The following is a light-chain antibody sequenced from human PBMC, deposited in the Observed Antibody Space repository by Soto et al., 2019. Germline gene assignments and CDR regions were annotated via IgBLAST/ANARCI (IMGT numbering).Light chain of an antibody. CDR3: QQYGRSPFT. Sequence: EIVLTLSPVTLSLSPGERATLSCRASQSVSSNNLAWYQQRPGQAPRVVIYGASTRATGIPERFSGSGSGTDFTLTISRLEPEDFAVYYCQQYGRSPFTFGPGTKVDIK. V-gene: IGKV3-20*01. J-gene: IGKJ3*01. CDR1: QSVSSNN. CDR2: GAS.